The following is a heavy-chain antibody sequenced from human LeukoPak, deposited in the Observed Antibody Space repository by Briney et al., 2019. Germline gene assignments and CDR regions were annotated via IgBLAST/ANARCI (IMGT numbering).Heavy chain of an antibody. J-gene: IGHJ3*02. CDR3: AKCYDTSGRRASDI. V-gene: IGHV3-23*01. CDR1: GFTFSSYA. D-gene: IGHD3-22*01. Sequence: GGSLRLSCAASGFTFSSYAMNWVHQAPGKGLEWVSAISVDDSHTYYADSLKGRFTISRDNSKNTLSLQMNSLRVEDAAVYYCAKCYDTSGRRASDIWGQGTMVTVSS. CDR2: ISVDDSHT.